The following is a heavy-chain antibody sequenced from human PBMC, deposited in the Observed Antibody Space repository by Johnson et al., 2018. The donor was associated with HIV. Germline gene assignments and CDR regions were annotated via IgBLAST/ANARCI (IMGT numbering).Heavy chain of an antibody. Sequence: VQLVESGGGVVRPGGSLRLSCAASGFTFDDYGMSWVRQAPGKGLEWVSLIYSDGSTYYADSVKGRFTISRDNSKNTLYLQMNSLRAEDTAVYYCARDLLRTEHDAFDIWGQGTMVTVSS. CDR1: GFTFDDYG. D-gene: IGHD1/OR15-1a*01. J-gene: IGHJ3*02. V-gene: IGHV3-66*01. CDR3: ARDLLRTEHDAFDI. CDR2: IYSDGST.